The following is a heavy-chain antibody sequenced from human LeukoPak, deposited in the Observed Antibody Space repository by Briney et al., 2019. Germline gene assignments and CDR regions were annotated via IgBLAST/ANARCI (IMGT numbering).Heavy chain of an antibody. J-gene: IGHJ4*02. Sequence: GGSLRLSCAASGFTFSSYDMNWLRQAPGKGLEWVSYINTSCNNIYYTDSLKGRSTISRDNAKNPLYLKMSSLRAEDTAVYYCARGLRDWGQGTLVTVSS. CDR1: GFTFSSYD. CDR2: INTSCNNI. V-gene: IGHV3-48*03. CDR3: ARGLRD. D-gene: IGHD2-21*01.